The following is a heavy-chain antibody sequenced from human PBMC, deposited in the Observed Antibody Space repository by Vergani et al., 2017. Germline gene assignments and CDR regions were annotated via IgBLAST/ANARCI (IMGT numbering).Heavy chain of an antibody. CDR1: GYPFTGYY. CDR3: AREGQPIYYYDYYGMDV. Sequence: QVQLVQSGAEVKKPGASVKVSCKASGYPFTGYYMHLVRQAPGQGLEWMGWINPNSGGTNYAQKFQGRVTMTRDTSISTAYMELSRLRSDDTAVYYCAREGQPIYYYDYYGMDVWGQGTTVTVSS. J-gene: IGHJ6*02. D-gene: IGHD2-21*01. CDR2: INPNSGGT. V-gene: IGHV1-2*02.